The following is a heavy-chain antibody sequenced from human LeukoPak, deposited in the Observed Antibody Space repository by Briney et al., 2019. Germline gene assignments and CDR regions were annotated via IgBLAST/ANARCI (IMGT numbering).Heavy chain of an antibody. CDR2: VNQIRGT. J-gene: IGHJ4*02. CDR1: GGSFSGYY. Sequence: SETLSLTCAVYGGSFSGYYWTWIRQPPGGGLEWIGEVNQIRGTNYNPSLKSRVTISIDTSKNQFSLQLSSVTAADTAVYYCARIREAEYYDTTSRDYWGQGALVTVSS. D-gene: IGHD3-22*01. V-gene: IGHV4-34*01. CDR3: ARIREAEYYDTTSRDY.